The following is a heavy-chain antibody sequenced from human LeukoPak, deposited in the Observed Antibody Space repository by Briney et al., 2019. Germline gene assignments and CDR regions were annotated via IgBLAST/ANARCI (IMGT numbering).Heavy chain of an antibody. CDR3: ARKFGELLYYYYYYYMDV. D-gene: IGHD3-10*01. V-gene: IGHV4-34*01. Sequence: SETLSLTCAVYGGSFSGYYWSWIRQPPGKGLEWIGEINHSGSTNYNPSLKSRVTISVDTSKNQFSLKLSSVTAADTAVYHCARKFGELLYYYYYYYMDVWGKGTTVTISS. J-gene: IGHJ6*03. CDR2: INHSGST. CDR1: GGSFSGYY.